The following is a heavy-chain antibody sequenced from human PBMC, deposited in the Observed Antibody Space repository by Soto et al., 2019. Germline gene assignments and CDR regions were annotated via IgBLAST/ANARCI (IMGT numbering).Heavy chain of an antibody. D-gene: IGHD6-13*01. CDR3: ARDRTLVAAAGTGGGMDV. V-gene: IGHV1-46*01. Sequence: QVQLVQSGAEVKKPGASVKVSCKASGYTFTSYYMHWVRQAPGQGLEWMGIINPSGGSTSYAQKFQGRVTMTRDTSTSPVYMELSSLRSEDTAVYYCARDRTLVAAAGTGGGMDVWGQGTTVTVSS. CDR2: INPSGGST. CDR1: GYTFTSYY. J-gene: IGHJ6*02.